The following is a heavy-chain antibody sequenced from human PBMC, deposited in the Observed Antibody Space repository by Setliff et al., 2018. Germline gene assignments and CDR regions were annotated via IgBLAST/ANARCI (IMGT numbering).Heavy chain of an antibody. V-gene: IGHV1-69*10. D-gene: IGHD6-13*01. CDR2: IIPILGIA. J-gene: IGHJ4*02. CDR3: ARDAPYTNTWRYFDH. CDR1: GGTFSSYG. Sequence: SVKVSCKASGGTFSSYGISWVRQAPGQGLEWMGGIIPILGIANYAQKVQGRVTMTTDRSTSTIYMELRSLRSDDTAMYYCARDAPYTNTWRYFDHWGQGTLVTVSS.